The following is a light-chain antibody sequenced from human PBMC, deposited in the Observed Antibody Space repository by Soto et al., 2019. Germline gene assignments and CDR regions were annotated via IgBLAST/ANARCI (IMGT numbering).Light chain of an antibody. J-gene: IGKJ4*01. V-gene: IGKV3-20*01. Sequence: DIVLTQSPGTLSFSPGERAILSCRASQTVGSNYLAWYQQKPGQAPRVLIYGASSRATGIPDRFSGSGSGEDFTLTISRLEPEDFAVYYCQQYTTSPLTFGPGTKVEIX. CDR1: QTVGSNY. CDR3: QQYTTSPLT. CDR2: GAS.